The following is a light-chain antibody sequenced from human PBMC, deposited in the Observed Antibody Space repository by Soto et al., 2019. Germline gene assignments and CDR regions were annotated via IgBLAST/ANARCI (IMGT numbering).Light chain of an antibody. J-gene: IGKJ2*01. CDR1: QTVSSTY. CDR2: GAS. V-gene: IGKV3-20*01. Sequence: EIVLTQSPGTLSLSPGEGATLSCRASQTVSSTYLAWYQQKPGRAPSLLIHGASTRAAGIPDRFSASGSGTHFTLTINTLEPEDFAVYFCQQFGTSPYTFAQGTTVEIK. CDR3: QQFGTSPYT.